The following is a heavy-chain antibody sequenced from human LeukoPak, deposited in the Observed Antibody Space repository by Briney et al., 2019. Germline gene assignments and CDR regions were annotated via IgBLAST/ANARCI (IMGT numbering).Heavy chain of an antibody. J-gene: IGHJ5*02. Sequence: ASVKVSRKASGYTFTGYYMHWVRQAPGQGLEWMGWINPNSGGTNYAQKFQGRVTMTRDTSISTAYMELSRLRSDDTAVYYCARDTYYYGSGSFHWFDPWGQGTLVTVSS. CDR1: GYTFTGYY. CDR2: INPNSGGT. CDR3: ARDTYYYGSGSFHWFDP. D-gene: IGHD3-10*01. V-gene: IGHV1-2*02.